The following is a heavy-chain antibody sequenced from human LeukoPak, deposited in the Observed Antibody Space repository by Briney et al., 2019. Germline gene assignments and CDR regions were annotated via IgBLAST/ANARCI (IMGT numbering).Heavy chain of an antibody. D-gene: IGHD2/OR15-2a*01. V-gene: IGHV4-59*01. Sequence: SETLSLTCTVSGGSISSYYWSWIRQPPGKGLEWIGYIYYSGSTNYNPSLKSRVTISVDTSKNQFSLKLSSVTAADTAVYYCARVLGRSDAFDIWGQGTMVTVSS. CDR3: ARVLGRSDAFDI. CDR2: IYYSGST. J-gene: IGHJ3*02. CDR1: GGSISSYY.